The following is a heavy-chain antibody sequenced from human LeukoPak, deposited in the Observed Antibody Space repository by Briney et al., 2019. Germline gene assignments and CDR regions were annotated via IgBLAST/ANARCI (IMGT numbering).Heavy chain of an antibody. Sequence: SETLSLTCTVSGYSISSGYYWGWIRQPPGKGLEWIGSIYHSGSTYYNPSLKSRVTISVDTSKNQISLKLSSVTAADTAVYYCARVRVLLWFGETHYGMDVWGQGTTVTVSS. J-gene: IGHJ6*02. V-gene: IGHV4-38-2*02. CDR1: GYSISSGYY. CDR3: ARVRVLLWFGETHYGMDV. D-gene: IGHD3-10*01. CDR2: IYHSGST.